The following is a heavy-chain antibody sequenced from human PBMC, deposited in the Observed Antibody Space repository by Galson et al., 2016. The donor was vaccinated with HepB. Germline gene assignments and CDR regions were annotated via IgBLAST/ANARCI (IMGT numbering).Heavy chain of an antibody. J-gene: IGHJ3*01. CDR1: GFTFSSHE. CDR3: VRGNYGRRPRL. CDR2: ISNSGSTI. V-gene: IGHV3-48*03. Sequence: SLRLSCAVSGFTFSSHEMNWVRQAPGKGLERVAYISNSGSTIYYGDSVKGRCTISRDNAKNSLYLQLNSLRAEDTAVYYCVRGNYGRRPRLWGQGTMVTVSS. D-gene: IGHD3-3*01.